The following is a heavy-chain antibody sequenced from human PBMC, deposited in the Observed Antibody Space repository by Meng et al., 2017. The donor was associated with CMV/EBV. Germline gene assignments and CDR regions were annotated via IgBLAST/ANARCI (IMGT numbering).Heavy chain of an antibody. V-gene: IGHV1-69*05. CDR3: ARGYCSSTSCYKDAFDI. CDR1: GGTFSSYA. J-gene: IGHJ3*02. CDR2: IIPIFGTA. D-gene: IGHD2-2*02. Sequence: SVKVSCKASGGTFSSYAISWVRQAPGQGLEWMGGIIPIFGTANYAQKFQGRVTITTDESTSTAYMELSSLRSEDTAVYYCARGYCSSTSCYKDAFDIWGQGTMVTVS.